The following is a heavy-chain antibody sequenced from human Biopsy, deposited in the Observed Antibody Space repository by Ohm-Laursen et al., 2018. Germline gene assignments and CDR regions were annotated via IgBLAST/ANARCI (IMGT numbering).Heavy chain of an antibody. D-gene: IGHD5-24*01. CDR1: GNTFATYH. CDR3: ARAGVGSDGTDSYYYGMDV. CDR2: ISPSGATT. Sequence: VASVKVSCKVSGNTFATYHIHWVRQAPGQGLEWMGVISPSGATTSFSQKFQGRITMTRDTSTGTVYMDLNSLGSEDTAVYYCARAGVGSDGTDSYYYGMDVWGPGTTVTVSS. V-gene: IGHV1-46*01. J-gene: IGHJ6*02.